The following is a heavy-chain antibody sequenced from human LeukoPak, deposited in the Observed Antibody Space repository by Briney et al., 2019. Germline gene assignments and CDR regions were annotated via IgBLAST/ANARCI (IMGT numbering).Heavy chain of an antibody. V-gene: IGHV1-18*04. CDR3: AREPPVTRDY. J-gene: IGHJ4*02. CDR1: GYTSTGYY. D-gene: IGHD4-17*01. Sequence: ASLKVSCKASGYTSTGYYMHWVRQAPGQGLEWMGWMSAYNGNTNYAQKLQGRVTMTTDTSTSTAYMELRSLRSDDTAVYYCAREPPVTRDYWGQGTLVTVSS. CDR2: MSAYNGNT.